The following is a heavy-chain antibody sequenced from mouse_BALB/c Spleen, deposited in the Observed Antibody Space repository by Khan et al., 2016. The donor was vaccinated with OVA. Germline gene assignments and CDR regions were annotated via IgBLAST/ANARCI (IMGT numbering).Heavy chain of an antibody. V-gene: IGHV3-2*02. CDR1: GYSITSDYA. CDR2: ISYSGNT. CDR3: AKVYGGDVNY. D-gene: IGHD1-1*01. Sequence: VQLKESGPGLVKPSQSLSLTCTVTGYSITSDYAWNWIRQFPGNKLEWMGYISYSGNTKYNPSLKSRISITRDTSKNQFFPQLNSVTIEDAATYYCAKVYGGDVNYWGQGTTLTVSS. J-gene: IGHJ2*01.